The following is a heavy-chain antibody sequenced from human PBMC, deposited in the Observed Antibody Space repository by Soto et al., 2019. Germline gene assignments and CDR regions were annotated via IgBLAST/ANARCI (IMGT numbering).Heavy chain of an antibody. D-gene: IGHD3-3*01. J-gene: IGHJ5*02. Sequence: SETLSLTCTVSGGSISSSSYYWGWIRQPPGKGLEWIGSIYYSGSTYYNPSLKSRVTISVDTSKNQFSLKLSSVTAADTAVYYCARHAATIFGVVIIQALGRFDPWGQGTLVTVSS. CDR2: IYYSGST. CDR3: ARHAATIFGVVIIQALGRFDP. V-gene: IGHV4-39*01. CDR1: GGSISSSSYY.